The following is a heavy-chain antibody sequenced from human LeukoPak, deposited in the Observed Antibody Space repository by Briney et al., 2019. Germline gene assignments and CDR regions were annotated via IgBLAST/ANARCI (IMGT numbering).Heavy chain of an antibody. J-gene: IGHJ4*02. CDR1: GFTFSTYV. D-gene: IGHD2-15*01. CDR2: ISGSGGNT. CDR3: AKGTSSSCYSAPNY. Sequence: GGSLRLSCAASGFTFSTYVMSWVRQAPGKALEWVSSISGSGGNTYYADSVKGRFTISRDNSKNTLSLQLNSLRAEDTAVYYCAKGTSSSCYSAPNYWGQGTLVTVSS. V-gene: IGHV3-23*01.